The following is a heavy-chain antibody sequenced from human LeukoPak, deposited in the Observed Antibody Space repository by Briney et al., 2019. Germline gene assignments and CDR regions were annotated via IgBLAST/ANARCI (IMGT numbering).Heavy chain of an antibody. D-gene: IGHD6-6*01. CDR1: GFTFSSYS. CDR3: AREYSSSSGRAFDI. J-gene: IGHJ3*02. V-gene: IGHV3-21*01. CDR2: ISSSSIYI. Sequence: PGGSLRLSCAASGFTFSSYSMNWVRQAPGKGLEWVSSISSSSIYIYYADSVKGRFTISRDNAKNSLYLQMNSLRAEDTAVYYCAREYSSSSGRAFDIWGQGTMVTVSS.